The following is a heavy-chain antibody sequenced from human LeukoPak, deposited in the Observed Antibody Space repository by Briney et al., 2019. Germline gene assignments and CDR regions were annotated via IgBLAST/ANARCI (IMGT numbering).Heavy chain of an antibody. D-gene: IGHD4-17*01. CDR2: INHSGST. Sequence: SETLSLTCAVYGGSFSGYYWSWIRQPPGKGLEWIGEINHSGSTNYNPSLKSRVTISVDTSKNQFSLKLSSVTAADTAVYYCAREPEAYGDSHARFFDYWGQGTLVTVSS. CDR1: GGSFSGYY. V-gene: IGHV4-34*01. J-gene: IGHJ4*02. CDR3: AREPEAYGDSHARFFDY.